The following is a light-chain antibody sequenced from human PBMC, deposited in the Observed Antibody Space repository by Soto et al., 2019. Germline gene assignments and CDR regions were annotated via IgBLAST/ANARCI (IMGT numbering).Light chain of an antibody. V-gene: IGKV2-24*01. CDR3: MQATQFPRT. CDR2: KIS. Sequence: DIVMTQTPLSSPVTLGQPASISCRSSQSLVHSTGNTYLSWLQQRPGQPPRLLLYKISNRFSGVPDRYTGSGAGTDFTLKISRVEAEDVGVYYCMQATQFPRTFGQGTRLEIK. CDR1: QSLVHSTGNTY. J-gene: IGKJ2*01.